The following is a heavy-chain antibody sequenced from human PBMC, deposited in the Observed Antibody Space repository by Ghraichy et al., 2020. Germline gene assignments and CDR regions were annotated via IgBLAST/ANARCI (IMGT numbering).Heavy chain of an antibody. J-gene: IGHJ6*02. D-gene: IGHD5-12*01. CDR3: ARDPIVDIVATTPSNYYYYYGMDV. V-gene: IGHV4-61*01. Sequence: SETLSLTCTVSGGSVSSGSYYWSWIRQPPGKGLEWIGYIYYSGSTNYNPSLKSRVTISVDTSKNQFSLKLSSVTAADTAVYYCARDPIVDIVATTPSNYYYYYGMDVWGQGTTVTVSS. CDR2: IYYSGST. CDR1: GGSVSSGSYY.